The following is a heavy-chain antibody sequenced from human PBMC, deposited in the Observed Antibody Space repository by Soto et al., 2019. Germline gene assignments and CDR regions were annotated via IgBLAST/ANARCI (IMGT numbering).Heavy chain of an antibody. Sequence: SETLSLTCTVAGGSISTSTFYWGWLRQPPGKGLEWIGSIYYSGSTYSTPSLKSRVTISVDTSKNQFSLKLSSVTAADTAVYYCVRPTGYSYGYNYCYYGMDVWGQGTTVTVSS. J-gene: IGHJ6*02. V-gene: IGHV4-39*01. CDR3: VRPTGYSYGYNYCYYGMDV. CDR2: IYYSGST. D-gene: IGHD5-18*01. CDR1: GGSISTSTFY.